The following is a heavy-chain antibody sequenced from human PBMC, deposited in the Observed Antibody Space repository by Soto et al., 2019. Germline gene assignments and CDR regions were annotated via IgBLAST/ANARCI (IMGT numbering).Heavy chain of an antibody. J-gene: IGHJ3*02. CDR1: GFSLSTSGMR. D-gene: IGHD3-22*01. Sequence: SGPTLVNPTQTLTLTCTFSGFSLSTSGMRVSWIRQPPGKALEWLARIDWDDDKFYSASLKTRLTISKDTSKNQVVLTMTNMDPVDTATYYCARTIYYYDSSGYYYVGAFDICGQGTMVTVSS. V-gene: IGHV2-70*04. CDR3: ARTIYYYDSSGYYYVGAFDI. CDR2: IDWDDDK.